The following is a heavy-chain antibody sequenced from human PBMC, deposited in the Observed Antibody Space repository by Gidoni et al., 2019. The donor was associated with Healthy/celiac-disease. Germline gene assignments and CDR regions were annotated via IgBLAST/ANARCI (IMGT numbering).Heavy chain of an antibody. D-gene: IGHD3-22*01. Sequence: QVQLVESGGGVVQPGSFLRLSCSASGFTFSSYGMHWVRQAPGKGLEWVAVIWYDGSNKYYADSVKGRFTISRDNSKNTLYLQMNSLRAEDTAVYYCARDTHYYDSSGYTPGYWGQGTLVTVSS. CDR2: IWYDGSNK. CDR3: ARDTHYYDSSGYTPGY. CDR1: GFTFSSYG. V-gene: IGHV3-33*01. J-gene: IGHJ4*02.